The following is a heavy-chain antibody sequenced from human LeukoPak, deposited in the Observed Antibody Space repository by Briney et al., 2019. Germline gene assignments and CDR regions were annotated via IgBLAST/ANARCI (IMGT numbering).Heavy chain of an antibody. CDR2: IRYDGSNK. D-gene: IGHD2-2*02. Sequence: GGSLRLSCAASGFTFSSYGMHWVRQAPGKGLEWVAFIRYDGSNKYYADSVKGRFTISRDNSKNTLYLQMNSLRAEDTAVYYCATRRDVVVPAAIHYYYYYMDVWGKGTTVTVSS. V-gene: IGHV3-30*02. CDR1: GFTFSSYG. J-gene: IGHJ6*03. CDR3: ATRRDVVVPAAIHYYYYYMDV.